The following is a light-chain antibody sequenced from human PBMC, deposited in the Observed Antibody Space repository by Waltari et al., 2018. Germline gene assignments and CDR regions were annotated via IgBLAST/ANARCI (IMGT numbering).Light chain of an antibody. CDR1: NSNIGSNT. V-gene: IGLV1-44*01. Sequence: QSVLTQPPSASGTPGQRVTISCSGTNSNIGSNTVNWYQQVPGTAPKLLINSRNRRPSAGPARSSGSKSGTSASLAISGLQSEDEADYFCAAWDDRLNGPVFGGGTQLTVL. J-gene: IGLJ2*01. CDR2: SRN. CDR3: AAWDDRLNGPV.